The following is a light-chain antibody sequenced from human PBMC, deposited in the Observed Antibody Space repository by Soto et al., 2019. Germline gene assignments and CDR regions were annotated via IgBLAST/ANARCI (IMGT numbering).Light chain of an antibody. J-gene: IGKJ2*01. CDR2: DAS. CDR3: QQYDNYCP. V-gene: IGKV1-5*01. CDR1: QSISNW. Sequence: DIQMTQSPVTLSASVGDRVTITSRASQSISNWLAWYQQKPGKAPKLLIYDASSLESGVPSRFSGRGSGTELTLTISSLPPDDPATYYCQQYDNYCPFGQGNKLHIQ.